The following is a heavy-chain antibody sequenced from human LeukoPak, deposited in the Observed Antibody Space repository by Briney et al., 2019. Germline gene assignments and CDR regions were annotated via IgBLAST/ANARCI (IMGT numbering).Heavy chain of an antibody. CDR1: GGTFSSYA. V-gene: IGHV1-46*01. J-gene: IGHJ3*02. D-gene: IGHD6-19*01. Sequence: ASVKVSCKASGGTFSSYAISWVRQAPGQGLEWMGIINPSGGSTSHAQKFQGRVTMTRDTSTSTVYMELSSLRSEDTAVYYCAREWLVGLAFDIWGQGTMVTVSS. CDR3: AREWLVGLAFDI. CDR2: INPSGGST.